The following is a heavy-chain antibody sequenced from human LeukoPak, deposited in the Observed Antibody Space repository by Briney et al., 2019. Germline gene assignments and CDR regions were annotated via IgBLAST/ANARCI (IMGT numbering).Heavy chain of an antibody. J-gene: IGHJ4*02. V-gene: IGHV3-21*01. CDR1: GFTFCMYS. D-gene: IGHD3-22*01. CDR2: IIIISSYI. CDR3: ARLRRNSDSGGYYYYYDY. Sequence: GGSLRLSCAAPGFTFCMYSFNWVRPAPGKGVEWVSSIIIISSYIYYEDSVKGLFTSSRDNAKNSLSLQMNSLRVEDTAVYYCARLRRNSDSGGYYYYYDYWGQGTLVTVSS.